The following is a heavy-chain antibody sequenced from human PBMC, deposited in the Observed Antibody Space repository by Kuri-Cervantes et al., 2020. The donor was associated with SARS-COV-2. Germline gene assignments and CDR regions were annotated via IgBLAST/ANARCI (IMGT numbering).Heavy chain of an antibody. D-gene: IGHD3-10*01. V-gene: IGHV4-38-2*01. CDR2: IYHSGST. Sequence: SQTLSLTCAVSGYSISSGYYWGWIRQPPGKGLEWIGSIYHSGSTNYNPSLKGRVTISVDTSKNQFSLKLSSVTAADTAVYHCARVPSTGFGELLSAFDIWGQGTMVTVSS. CDR1: GYSISSGYY. J-gene: IGHJ3*02. CDR3: ARVPSTGFGELLSAFDI.